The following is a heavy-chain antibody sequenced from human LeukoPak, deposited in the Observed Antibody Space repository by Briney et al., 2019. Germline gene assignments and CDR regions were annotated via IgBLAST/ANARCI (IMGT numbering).Heavy chain of an antibody. CDR1: GGSFSGYY. CDR2: INHSEST. CDR3: ARVGYGDYPMIDY. D-gene: IGHD4-17*01. V-gene: IGHV4-34*01. J-gene: IGHJ4*02. Sequence: SETLSLTCAVYGGSFSGYYWSWIRQPPGKGLEWIGEINHSESTNYNPSLKSRVTISVDTSKNQFSLKLSSVTAADTAVYYCARVGYGDYPMIDYWGQGTLVTVSS.